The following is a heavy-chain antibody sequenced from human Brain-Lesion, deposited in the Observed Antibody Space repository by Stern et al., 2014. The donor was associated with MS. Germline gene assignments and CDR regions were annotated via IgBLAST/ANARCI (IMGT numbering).Heavy chain of an antibody. CDR1: GFRFSNYW. Sequence: EVQLVESGGGLVQPGGSLRLSCAASGFRFSNYWMSWVRPAPGKGPEWVANIKSDGREKLYVDSVKGRFTISRDNAKNSLYLQMNSLRAEDTAVCYCARGVDPWGQGTLVTVSS. V-gene: IGHV3-7*01. CDR2: IKSDGREK. J-gene: IGHJ5*02. CDR3: ARGVDP.